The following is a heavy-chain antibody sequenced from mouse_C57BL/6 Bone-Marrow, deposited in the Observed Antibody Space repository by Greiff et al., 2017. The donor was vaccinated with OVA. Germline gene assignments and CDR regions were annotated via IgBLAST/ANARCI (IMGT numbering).Heavy chain of an antibody. CDR2: IRNKANGYTT. CDR3: ARYYEYDRAYYYYAMDY. J-gene: IGHJ4*01. D-gene: IGHD2-4*01. V-gene: IGHV7-3*01. Sequence: EVQLVESGGGLVQPGGSLSLSCAASGFTFTDYYMSWVRQPPGKALEWLGFIRNKANGYTTEYSASVKGRFTISRDNSQSILYLQMNALRAEDSATYYCARYYEYDRAYYYYAMDYWGQGTSVTVSS. CDR1: GFTFTDYY.